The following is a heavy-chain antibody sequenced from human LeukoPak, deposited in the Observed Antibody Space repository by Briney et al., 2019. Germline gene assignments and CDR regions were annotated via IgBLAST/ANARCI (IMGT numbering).Heavy chain of an antibody. CDR2: IYYSGSA. J-gene: IGHJ5*02. Sequence: LRLSCAASGFTFSSYAMSWVRQAPGKGLEWMGYIYYSGSAYYNPSLKSRVSISVDTSKNQFSLKLSSVTAADTAVYYCARDPEVGSFDPWGQGTLVTVSS. D-gene: IGHD1-26*01. CDR1: GFTFSSYA. CDR3: ARDPEVGSFDP. V-gene: IGHV4-30-4*07.